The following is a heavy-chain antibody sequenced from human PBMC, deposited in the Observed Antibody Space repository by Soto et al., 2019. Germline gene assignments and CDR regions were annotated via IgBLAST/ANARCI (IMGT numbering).Heavy chain of an antibody. J-gene: IGHJ6*03. CDR3: TRHAGGQVERSFYYSFMDV. Sequence: EVQLVESGGGLVQPGGSLKLACLASGFPLSDSAIHWVRKASGKGLEWVGRIRSKTNNYATTYGAPVRGRFTLSRDDSTNTAYLQMSNLESEDAAVYYCTRHAGGQVERSFYYSFMDVWGKGTTVSV. CDR1: GFPLSDSA. D-gene: IGHD2-15*01. V-gene: IGHV3-73*01. CDR2: IRSKTNNYAT.